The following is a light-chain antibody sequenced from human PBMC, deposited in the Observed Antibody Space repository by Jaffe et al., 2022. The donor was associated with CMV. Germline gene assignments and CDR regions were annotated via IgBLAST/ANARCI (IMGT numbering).Light chain of an antibody. CDR1: QGIGND. CDR3: LQHSSYPWT. J-gene: IGKJ1*01. Sequence: DIQMTQSPSSLSAFVGDRVTITCRASQGIGNDLDWYHQKPGKAPKRLMFASSHLQGGVPSRFSGSGFGTEFTLTISSLQPEDFATYYCLQHSSYPWTFGQGTKVQMK. CDR2: ASS. V-gene: IGKV1-17*01.